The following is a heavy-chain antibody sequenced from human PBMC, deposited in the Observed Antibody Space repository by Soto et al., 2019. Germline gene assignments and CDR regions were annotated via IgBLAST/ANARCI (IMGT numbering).Heavy chain of an antibody. CDR2: IGTAGDT. CDR3: ARGYTSQDLLTGYYFFDY. J-gene: IGHJ4*02. Sequence: EVQLVESGGGLLQPGGSLRLSCAASGFTFSSYDMHWVRQATGKGLEWVSAIGTAGDTYYPGSVKGRFTISRKNAKNSLYLQMNSLRAEDTAVYYCARGYTSQDLLTGYYFFDYWGQGTLVTVSS. CDR1: GFTFSSYD. D-gene: IGHD3-9*01. V-gene: IGHV3-13*01.